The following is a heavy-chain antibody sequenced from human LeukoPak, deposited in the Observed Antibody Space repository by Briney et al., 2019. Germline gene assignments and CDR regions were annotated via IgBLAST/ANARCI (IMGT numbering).Heavy chain of an antibody. CDR1: GDSISSSSSY. J-gene: IGHJ6*03. V-gene: IGHV4-39*07. CDR3: ARDSGGGYYYMDV. CDR2: IYYSGST. D-gene: IGHD2-15*01. Sequence: SETLSLTCTVSGDSISSSSSYWGWIRQPPGEGLEWIGSIYYSGSTYYNTSLKSRVTISVDTSKNQFSLKLSSVTAADTAVYYCARDSGGGYYYMDVWGKGTTVTISS.